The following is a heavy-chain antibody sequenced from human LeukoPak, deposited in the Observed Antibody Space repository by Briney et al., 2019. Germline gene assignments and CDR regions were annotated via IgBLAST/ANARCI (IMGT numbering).Heavy chain of an antibody. V-gene: IGHV3-48*01. D-gene: IGHD2/OR15-2a*01. Sequence: GGSLRLSCAAAGFTFSRYSMNWVRQAPGKGLEWISHISSDSTTYYAGSVKGRFTISSDNAKNLLSLQMNSLRAEDTAVYYCARDQYYAFDIWGQGTMVTVSS. CDR2: ISSDSTT. J-gene: IGHJ3*02. CDR1: GFTFSRYS. CDR3: ARDQYYAFDI.